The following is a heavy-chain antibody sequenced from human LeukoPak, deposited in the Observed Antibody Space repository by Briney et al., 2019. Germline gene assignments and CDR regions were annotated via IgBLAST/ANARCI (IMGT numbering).Heavy chain of an antibody. CDR2: INRSGAGT. CDR3: ARHDYGGNSGDY. V-gene: IGHV3-23*01. J-gene: IGHJ4*02. D-gene: IGHD4-23*01. CDR1: GFTFSNYA. Sequence: GGSLRLSCAASGFTFSNYAMTWVRQAPGKGLEWVSTINRSGAGTYYADSVKGRFTISRDNAKNSLYLQMNSLRDEDTAVYYCARHDYGGNSGDYWGQGTLVTVSS.